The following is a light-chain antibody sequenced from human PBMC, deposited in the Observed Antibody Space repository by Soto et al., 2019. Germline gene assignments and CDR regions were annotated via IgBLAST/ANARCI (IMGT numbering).Light chain of an antibody. J-gene: IGKJ2*01. CDR3: QQYGNSPYT. V-gene: IGKV3-20*01. CDR2: GTS. CDR1: QSVSSSY. Sequence: EIVLTQSPGTLSLSPGERATLSCRASQSVSSSYLTWYQQKPGQAPRLLIYGTSSRATGIPDRFSGSGSGTYFTLTIGRLEPEDFAVYYCQQYGNSPYTFGQGTKLEIK.